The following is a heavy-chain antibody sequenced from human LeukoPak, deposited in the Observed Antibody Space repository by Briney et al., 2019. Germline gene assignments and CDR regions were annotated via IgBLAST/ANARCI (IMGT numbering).Heavy chain of an antibody. J-gene: IGHJ6*03. V-gene: IGHV4-59*01. CDR3: AGGYKHAYYNYYYMDV. D-gene: IGHD5-24*01. Sequence: SETLSLTCTVSGGSISSYYWSWIRQPPGKGLEWIGYIYNSGSTNYNPSLKSRVTISVDTSKNQFSLKLSSVTAADTAVYYCAGGYKHAYYNYYYMDVWGKGTTVTVSS. CDR2: IYNSGST. CDR1: GGSISSYY.